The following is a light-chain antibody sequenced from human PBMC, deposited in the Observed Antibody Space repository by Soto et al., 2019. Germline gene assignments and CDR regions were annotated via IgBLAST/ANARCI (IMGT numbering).Light chain of an antibody. J-gene: IGKJ1*01. V-gene: IGKV3-15*01. CDR2: DAS. CDR3: QQYNKWPRT. Sequence: ENVLTQSPATLSVSPGERATLSCRASQSVSSALAWYQQKPGLPPRLLIYDASTRATGIPARFSGSGSGTDFTLTISSLQSQDFAVYYCQQYNKWPRTFGQGTKVDIK. CDR1: QSVSSA.